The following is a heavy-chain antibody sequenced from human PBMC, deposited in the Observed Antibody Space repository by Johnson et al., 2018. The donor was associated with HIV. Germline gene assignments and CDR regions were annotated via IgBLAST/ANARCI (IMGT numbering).Heavy chain of an antibody. D-gene: IGHD5-18*01. V-gene: IGHV3-7*02. J-gene: IGHJ3*01. CDR3: ARGVTGYSYGT. CDR1: RSSFSTYW. CDR2: IRQDGNEI. Sequence: ESGGGLVKTGGSLRLSCAASRSSFSTYWMAWVRQAPGKRLEWLTNIRQDGNEINYADSVKGRFTISRDNAKNSLYLQMNSLRVEDTAVYYCARGVTGYSYGTWGQGTMVTVSS.